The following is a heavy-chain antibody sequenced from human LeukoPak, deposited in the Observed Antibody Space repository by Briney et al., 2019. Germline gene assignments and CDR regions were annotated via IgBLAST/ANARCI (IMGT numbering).Heavy chain of an antibody. Sequence: LKISCKGSGYSXTSXXISWVRXMPGKGPXWMVRIDPSDSYTNYSPSFQGHVTISADKSISTAYLQWSSLKASDTAMYYCARLPWVAGTIDPWGQGTLVTVSS. V-gene: IGHV5-10-1*01. CDR1: GYSXTSXX. J-gene: IGHJ5*02. CDR2: IDPSDSYT. D-gene: IGHD6-19*01. CDR3: ARLPWVAGTIDP.